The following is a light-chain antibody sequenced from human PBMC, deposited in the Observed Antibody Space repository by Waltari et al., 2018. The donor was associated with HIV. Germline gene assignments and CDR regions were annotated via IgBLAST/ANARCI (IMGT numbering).Light chain of an antibody. CDR3: QQYNSHSYA. J-gene: IGKJ2*01. V-gene: IGKV1-5*03. Sequence: DVQMTQSPSTLSAGVGDKVTITCRASQIIDNWLAWYQQKPGKSPKVLIYKASYLESGVPSRFSGSVSEADFTLIIDGLQPDDFATYYCQQYNSHSYAFGQGTKVDVK. CDR1: QIIDNW. CDR2: KAS.